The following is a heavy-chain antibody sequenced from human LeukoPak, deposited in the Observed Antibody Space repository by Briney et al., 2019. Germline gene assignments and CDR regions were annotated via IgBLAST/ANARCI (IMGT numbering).Heavy chain of an antibody. CDR2: IKPKTDGETI. CDR1: RFTFSNAW. V-gene: IGHV3-15*01. CDR3: ASNPSGTGDFDY. J-gene: IGHJ4*02. D-gene: IGHD3-10*01. Sequence: GGSLRLSCAASRFTFSNAWMSWVRQTPGKGLEWVARIKPKTDGETIDYAAAVKGRFTISRDDSENMLFLQMNSLKTEDTAVYYCASNPSGTGDFDYWGQGTLVTVSS.